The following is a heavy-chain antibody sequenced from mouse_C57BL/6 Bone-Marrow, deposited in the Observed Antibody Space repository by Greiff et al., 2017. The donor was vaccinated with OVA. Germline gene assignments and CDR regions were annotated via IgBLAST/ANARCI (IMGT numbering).Heavy chain of an antibody. V-gene: IGHV1-78*01. D-gene: IGHD3-3*01. CDR3: ARTDLGWFVY. Sequence: QVQLQQSDAELVKPGASVTISCKVSGYTFTDHTIPWMNQRPEQGLEWIGYIYPRDGSTKYNEKFKGKATLTADKSSSTAYMKLNSLTSEDSAVYLCARTDLGWFVYWGQGTLVTVSA. CDR2: IYPRDGST. J-gene: IGHJ3*01. CDR1: GYTFTDHT.